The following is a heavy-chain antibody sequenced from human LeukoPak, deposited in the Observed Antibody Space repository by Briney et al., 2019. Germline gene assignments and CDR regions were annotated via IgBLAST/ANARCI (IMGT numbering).Heavy chain of an antibody. Sequence: ETLSLTCTVSGVSINSLDLWSWVRQPPGKGLEWVSAISGSGGSTYYADPVKGRFTISRDNSKNTLYLQMNSLRAEDTAVYYCAKAGGIAAAGYIDYWGQGTLVTVSS. CDR1: GVSINSLD. D-gene: IGHD6-13*01. CDR3: AKAGGIAAAGYIDY. CDR2: ISGSGGST. V-gene: IGHV3-23*01. J-gene: IGHJ4*02.